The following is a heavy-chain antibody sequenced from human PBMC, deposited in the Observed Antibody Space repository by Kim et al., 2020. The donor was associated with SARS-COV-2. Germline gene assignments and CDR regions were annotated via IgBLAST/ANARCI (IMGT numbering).Heavy chain of an antibody. D-gene: IGHD6-19*01. CDR3: AIDHPSSGWPTFDS. CDR1: GFTFSRYA. Sequence: GGSLRLSCAASGFTFSRYAMSWVRQAPGKGPEWIAAVNNGGNAYYANSAKGRFTVSLDNNRNTLDLQMNSLTAEDTALYFCAIDHPSSGWPTFDSWGHGT. CDR2: VNNGGNA. V-gene: IGHV3-23*01. J-gene: IGHJ4*01.